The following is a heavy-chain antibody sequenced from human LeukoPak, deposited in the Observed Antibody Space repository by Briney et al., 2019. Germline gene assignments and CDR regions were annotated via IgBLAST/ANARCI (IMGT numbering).Heavy chain of an antibody. V-gene: IGHV4-39*07. D-gene: IGHD3-9*01. CDR1: GDSISNSNYY. CDR2: IYYSGST. Sequence: SETLSLTCTVSGDSISNSNYYWGWIRQPPGRGLEWIGSIYYSGSTYYNPSLKSRVTISVDTSKNQFSLKLSSVTAADTAVYYCARDLTGYDRFDYWGQGTLVTVSS. CDR3: ARDLTGYDRFDY. J-gene: IGHJ4*02.